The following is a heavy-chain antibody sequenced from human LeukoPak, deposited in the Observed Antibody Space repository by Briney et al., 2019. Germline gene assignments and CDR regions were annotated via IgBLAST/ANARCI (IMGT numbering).Heavy chain of an antibody. D-gene: IGHD3-10*01. CDR2: ITSTGGTT. J-gene: IGHJ4*02. V-gene: IGHV3-23*01. Sequence: GGSLRLSCAASGFTFSSYAMSWVRQAPGKGLELVSAITSTGGTTYYADSVKGRFTISRDNSRNTLYLQMDSLRAEDTAIYYCGCYYGSGTYYDYWGQGTLVTISS. CDR1: GFTFSSYA. CDR3: GCYYGSGTYYDY.